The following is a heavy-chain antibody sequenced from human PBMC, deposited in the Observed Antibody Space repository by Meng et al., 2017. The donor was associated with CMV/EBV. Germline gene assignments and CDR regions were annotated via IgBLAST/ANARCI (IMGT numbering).Heavy chain of an antibody. V-gene: IGHV3-64*02. CDR1: GFSFSNYA. J-gene: IGHJ4*02. CDR2: ISSDGGSP. CDR3: ARKHCSSTSRYSPYFDY. D-gene: IGHD2-2*02. Sequence: GESLKISCAASGFSFSNYAMHWVRQAPGKGLEYVSAISSDGGSPYYADSVKGRFTISRDNSKNTLYLQMGSLRAEDMAVYYCARKHCSSTSRYSPYFDYWGQGTLVTVSS.